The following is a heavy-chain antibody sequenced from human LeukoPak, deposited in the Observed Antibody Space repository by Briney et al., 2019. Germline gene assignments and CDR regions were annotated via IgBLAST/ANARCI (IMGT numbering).Heavy chain of an antibody. D-gene: IGHD6-13*01. CDR3: ARDQVAAVALDI. CDR1: GFTFSSYS. J-gene: IGHJ3*02. Sequence: GGSLRLSCAASGFTFSSYSMNWVRQAPGKGLGWVSSISSSSSYIYYADSVKGRFTISRDNAKNSLYLQMNSLRAEDTAVYYCARDQVAAVALDIWGQGTMVTVSS. CDR2: ISSSSSYI. V-gene: IGHV3-21*01.